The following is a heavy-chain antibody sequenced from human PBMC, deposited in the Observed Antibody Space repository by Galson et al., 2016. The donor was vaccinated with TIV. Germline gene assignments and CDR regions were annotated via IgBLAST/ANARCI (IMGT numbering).Heavy chain of an antibody. CDR3: ARTHDIALTPFDI. CDR2: INSDGSTI. J-gene: IGHJ3*02. V-gene: IGHV3-74*01. CDR1: GFNFNNYW. Sequence: SLRLSCAASGFNFNNYWMHWVRQAPGMGLVWVSRINSDGSTISYVDSVTGRSTISRDNAKNTLFLQMNSLRAEDTAVYYCARTHDIALTPFDIWGQGTMVAVSS. D-gene: IGHD5-12*01.